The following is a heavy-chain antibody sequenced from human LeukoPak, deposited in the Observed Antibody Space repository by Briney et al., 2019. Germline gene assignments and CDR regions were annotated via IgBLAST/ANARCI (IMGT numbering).Heavy chain of an antibody. CDR1: GYIFTSYY. CDR2: IIPIFGTA. Sequence: SVKVSCKASGYIFTSYYMHWVRQAPGQGLEWMGRIIPIFGTANYAQKFQGRVTITTDESTSTAYMELSSLRSEDTAVYYCARGGGYYYDSSGYYSYWGQGTLVTVSS. CDR3: ARGGGYYYDSSGYYSY. V-gene: IGHV1-69*05. J-gene: IGHJ4*02. D-gene: IGHD3-22*01.